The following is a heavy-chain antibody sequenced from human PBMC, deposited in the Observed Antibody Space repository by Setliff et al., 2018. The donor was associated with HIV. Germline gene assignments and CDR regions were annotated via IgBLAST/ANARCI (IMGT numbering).Heavy chain of an antibody. CDR1: GGSVSDTSYY. V-gene: IGHV4-39*01. J-gene: IGHJ4*02. CDR3: ARLGDSGYDFRGYFDY. CDR2: VYYSGGT. Sequence: SETLSLTCTVSGGSVSDTSYYWGWIRQPPGKGLEWLANVYYSGGTYYDPSLNSRVTISVDTSRNQFSLKLTSVTAADTALYFCARLGDSGYDFRGYFDYWGQGKLVT. D-gene: IGHD5-12*01.